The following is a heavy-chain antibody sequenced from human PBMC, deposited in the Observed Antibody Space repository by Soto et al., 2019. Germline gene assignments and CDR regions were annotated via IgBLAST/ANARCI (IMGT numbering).Heavy chain of an antibody. CDR1: RCTFSSYA. J-gene: IGHJ6*01. Sequence: ASVKVSCKACRCTFSSYAISWVRQAPGQGLEWMGGIIPIFGTANYAQKFQGRVTITADESKSTAYMELSSLRSEDTAVYYCARVLRSYAHYYYYGMDVWGQGTMVIVSS. V-gene: IGHV1-69*13. CDR3: ARVLRSYAHYYYYGMDV. D-gene: IGHD2-2*01. CDR2: IIPIFGTA.